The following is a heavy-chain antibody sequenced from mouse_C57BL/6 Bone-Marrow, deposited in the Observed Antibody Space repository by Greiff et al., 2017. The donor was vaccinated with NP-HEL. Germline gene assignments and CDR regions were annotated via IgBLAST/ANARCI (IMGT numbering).Heavy chain of an antibody. CDR2: INPNNGGT. Sequence: EVKLQQSGPELVKPGASVKISCKASGYTFTDYYMNWVKQSHGKSLEWIGDINPNNGGTSYNQKFKGKATLTVDKSSSTAYMELRSLTSEDSAVYYCARGDFDYWGQGTTLTVSS. J-gene: IGHJ2*01. CDR1: GYTFTDYY. CDR3: ARGDFDY. V-gene: IGHV1-26*01.